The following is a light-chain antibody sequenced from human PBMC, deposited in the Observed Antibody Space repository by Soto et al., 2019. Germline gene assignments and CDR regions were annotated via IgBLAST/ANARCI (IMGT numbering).Light chain of an antibody. CDR3: LQHNNFPLT. CDR2: AAS. CDR1: QGISNH. Sequence: DIQMTQSPSSSSASVWESFTITLLASQGISNHLVWFQQRPGKVPKRLIHAASSLPTGVPSRFSGSGSGTDFTLTISSLQPEDFATYYCLQHNNFPLTFGQGTRLENK. J-gene: IGKJ5*01. V-gene: IGKV1-17*03.